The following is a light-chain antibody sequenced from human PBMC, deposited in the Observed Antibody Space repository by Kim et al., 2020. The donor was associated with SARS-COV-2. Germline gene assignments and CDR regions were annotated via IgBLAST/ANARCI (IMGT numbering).Light chain of an antibody. CDR2: DAS. J-gene: IGKJ4*02. CDR1: QSVSSY. V-gene: IGKV3-11*01. Sequence: LSPGDRATLSCRASQSVSSYLAWYQQKPGQAPRLLIYDASSRATGIPARFSGSGSGTDFTLTISSLEPEDFAVYYCQQRSSWPLTFGGGTKVDIK. CDR3: QQRSSWPLT.